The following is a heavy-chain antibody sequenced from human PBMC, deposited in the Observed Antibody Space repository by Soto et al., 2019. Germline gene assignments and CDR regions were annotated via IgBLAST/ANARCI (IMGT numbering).Heavy chain of an antibody. CDR2: IYYSGST. CDR3: ARDQCGYCSSTPYYYYGMDV. J-gene: IGHJ6*02. D-gene: IGHD2-2*01. CDR1: GGSISSGDYY. V-gene: IGHV4-30-4*01. Sequence: PSETLSLTCTVSGGSISSGDYYWSWIRQPPGKGLEWIGYIYYSGSTYYNPSLKSRVTISVDTSKNQFSLKLSSVTAADTAVYYCARDQCGYCSSTPYYYYGMDVWGQGTTVTVSS.